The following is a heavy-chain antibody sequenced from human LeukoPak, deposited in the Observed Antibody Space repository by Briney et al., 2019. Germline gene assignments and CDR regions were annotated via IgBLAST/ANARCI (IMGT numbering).Heavy chain of an antibody. CDR1: GYFISSNYF. J-gene: IGHJ4*02. Sequence: SETLSLTCAVSGYFISSNYFWGWIRQPPGKGLEWIGSIYHSGSTYYSPSLKSRVTISLDTSKNQFSLKLSSVTAADTAIYYCARHRGGGDYWGQGTLVTVS. V-gene: IGHV4-38-2*01. CDR3: ARHRGGGDY. CDR2: IYHSGST. D-gene: IGHD3-16*01.